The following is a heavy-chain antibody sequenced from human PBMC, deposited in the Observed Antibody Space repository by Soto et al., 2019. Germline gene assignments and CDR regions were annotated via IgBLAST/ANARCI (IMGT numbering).Heavy chain of an antibody. J-gene: IGHJ4*02. Sequence: QVQLVQSGAEVKKPGASVKVSCKASGYTFTSYDINWVRQVTVQGLEFSGWMNPNSGNTGYAQKFQRRVTMTRPTSISTAYMELSSLRSEDTAVYYWAIVGYYYDSSGDCLSFDYWGQGTLVTVSS. CDR3: AIVGYYYDSSGDCLSFDY. CDR2: MNPNSGNT. D-gene: IGHD3-22*01. CDR1: GYTFTSYD. V-gene: IGHV1-8*01.